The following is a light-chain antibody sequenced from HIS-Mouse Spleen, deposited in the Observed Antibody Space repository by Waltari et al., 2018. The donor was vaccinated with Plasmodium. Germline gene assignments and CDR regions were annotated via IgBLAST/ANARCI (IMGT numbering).Light chain of an antibody. V-gene: IGLV2-8*01. Sequence: QSALTQPPSASGSPGQSVTISCTGTSSDVGGYNYVSWYQQHPGKAPKLMIYEVSKRPAVVPDRFSGSKSGNTASRTVSGLQAEDEADYYCSAYAGSNNVVFGGGTKLTVL. CDR2: EVS. CDR1: SSDVGGYNY. J-gene: IGLJ2*01. CDR3: SAYAGSNNVV.